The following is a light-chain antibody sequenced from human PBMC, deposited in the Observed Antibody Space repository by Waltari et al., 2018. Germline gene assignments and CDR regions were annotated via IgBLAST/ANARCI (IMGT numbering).Light chain of an antibody. Sequence: QSALTQPGSVSGSPGQSITISCTGTSSDVGAYGYVSWYQQKPDKAPKLLIFDVNNRALGVSNRFSGSKSSNTASLTISGLQAEDESDYYCCSFTARGTWIFGGGTRLTVV. V-gene: IGLV2-14*03. J-gene: IGLJ2*01. CDR2: DVN. CDR1: SSDVGAYGY. CDR3: CSFTARGTWI.